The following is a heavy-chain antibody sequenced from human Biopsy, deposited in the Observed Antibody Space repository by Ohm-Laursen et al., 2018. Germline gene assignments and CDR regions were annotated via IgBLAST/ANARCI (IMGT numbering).Heavy chain of an antibody. J-gene: IGHJ5*02. CDR3: GRAVRNQLLTDP. CDR2: PNPASGNS. CDR1: GYTFTSYD. V-gene: IGHV1-8*01. Sequence: VASVKVSCKASGYTFTSYDITWVRQASGQGPEWIGWPNPASGNSNFGQKFRGRVTVTSDTSISTAYMELSGLTSDDTATYYCGRAVRNQLLTDPWGQGTLVTVTS. D-gene: IGHD1-7*01.